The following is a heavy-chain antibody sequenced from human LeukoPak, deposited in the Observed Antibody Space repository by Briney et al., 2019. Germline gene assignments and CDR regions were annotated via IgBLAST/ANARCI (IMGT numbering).Heavy chain of an antibody. CDR1: GYTFTGYY. Sequence: ASVKVSCKASGYTFTGYYIHWVRQAPGQGLEWMGWISAYNGNTNYAQKLQGRVTMTTDTSTSTAYMELRSLRSDDTAVYYCARTDYGDYVFDYWGQGTLVTVSS. J-gene: IGHJ4*02. V-gene: IGHV1-18*04. CDR2: ISAYNGNT. D-gene: IGHD4-17*01. CDR3: ARTDYGDYVFDY.